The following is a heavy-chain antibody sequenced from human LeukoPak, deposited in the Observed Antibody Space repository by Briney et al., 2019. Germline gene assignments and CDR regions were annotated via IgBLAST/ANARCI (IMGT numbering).Heavy chain of an antibody. V-gene: IGHV3-23*01. D-gene: IGHD5-18*01. Sequence: GSLRLSCAASGFAFNNAWMNWVRQAPGKGLEWVSGISASGAATFYADSVKGRFTISRDNPKNTLFLQMNSLRAEDTAVYYCAKVTWIQMWMKGWFDPWGQGTLVTVSS. J-gene: IGHJ5*02. CDR2: ISASGAAT. CDR1: GFAFNNAW. CDR3: AKVTWIQMWMKGWFDP.